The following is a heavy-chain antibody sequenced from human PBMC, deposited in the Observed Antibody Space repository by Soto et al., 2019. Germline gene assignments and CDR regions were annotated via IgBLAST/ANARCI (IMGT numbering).Heavy chain of an antibody. CDR1: GGSFSGYF. CDR2: ISHSGSR. CDR3: ARGLAYDRPITVAEPFDS. V-gene: IGHV4-34*02. Sequence: QVQLQQWGAGLLKASETLSLTCVVSGGSFSGYFWTWLRQSPGRGLEWIGEISHSGSRNYNPAFQSRVIISVDSSKNHVSLKLSSVTAADSATYFCARGLAYDRPITVAEPFDSWGQGTLVTVSS. D-gene: IGHD6-19*01. J-gene: IGHJ4*02.